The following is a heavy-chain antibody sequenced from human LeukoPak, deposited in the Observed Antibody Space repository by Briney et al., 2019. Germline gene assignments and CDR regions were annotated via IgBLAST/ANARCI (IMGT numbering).Heavy chain of an antibody. J-gene: IGHJ4*02. Sequence: PGGSLRLSCAASGFTFSSYAMSWVRQGPGKGLEGVSVIWCSGGNIYYADSVKGRFTISRDNSNNTRYLQLNSLRAEDTAVYYCARDVFYCYDCSGYPVDYWGQGTLVPVSS. CDR1: GFTFSSYA. CDR2: IWCSGGNI. CDR3: ARDVFYCYDCSGYPVDY. D-gene: IGHD3-22*01. V-gene: IGHV3-23*01.